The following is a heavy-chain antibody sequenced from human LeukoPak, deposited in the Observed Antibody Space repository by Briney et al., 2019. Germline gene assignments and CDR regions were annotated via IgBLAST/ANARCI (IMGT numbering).Heavy chain of an antibody. Sequence: SETLSLTCSVSGVSISDYHWIWIRQPPAKGLEWMGYFSYSGSTRYNPSLKSRVTMSVDTSKNQFSLRLISVAAADTAVYYCARMYSGTLYYFDFWGQGTLVTVSS. J-gene: IGHJ4*02. D-gene: IGHD1-26*01. CDR1: GVSISDYH. CDR3: ARMYSGTLYYFDF. V-gene: IGHV4-59*01. CDR2: FSYSGST.